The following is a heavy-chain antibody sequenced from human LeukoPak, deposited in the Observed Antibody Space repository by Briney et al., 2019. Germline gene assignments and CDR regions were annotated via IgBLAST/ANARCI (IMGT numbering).Heavy chain of an antibody. J-gene: IGHJ4*02. D-gene: IGHD3-22*01. CDR3: TRRDYYDSFDY. CDR1: GFTFSSYW. V-gene: IGHV3-49*03. Sequence: PGGSLRLSCAASGFTFSSYWMSWFRQAPGKGLEWVGFIRSKAYGGTTEYAASVKGRFTISRDDSKSIAYLQMNSLKTEDTAVYYCTRRDYYDSFDYWGQGTLVTVSS. CDR2: IRSKAYGGTT.